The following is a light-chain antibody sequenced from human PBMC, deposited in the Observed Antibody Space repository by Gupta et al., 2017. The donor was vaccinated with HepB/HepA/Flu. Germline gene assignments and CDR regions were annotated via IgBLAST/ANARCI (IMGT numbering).Light chain of an antibody. CDR3: QQRSKWPPLT. V-gene: IGKV3-11*01. J-gene: IGKJ4*01. CDR1: QSVGSY. Sequence: EIVLTQSPATVSLSPGERATLSCRASQSVGSYLVWYQQKPGQAPRLLIYDASNRATGSPARFSGSGSGTDFTLTSSSLEPEDFAVYYCQQRSKWPPLTFGEGTHVEIK. CDR2: DAS.